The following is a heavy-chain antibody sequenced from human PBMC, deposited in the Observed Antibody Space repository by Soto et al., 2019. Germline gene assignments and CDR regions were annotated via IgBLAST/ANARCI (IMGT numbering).Heavy chain of an antibody. CDR2: INPGNADT. J-gene: IGHJ4*02. V-gene: IGHV1-3*01. CDR1: GYSFTAYV. CDR3: ARDLISTEGALFDY. Sequence: ASVKVSCKASGYSFTAYVIHWVRQAPGQRLEWMGWINPGNADTKYSQKFQGRVTITWDTSATTTYMELSSLRSEDTAVYYRARDLISTEGALFDYWGQGTLVTVSS. D-gene: IGHD2-21*01.